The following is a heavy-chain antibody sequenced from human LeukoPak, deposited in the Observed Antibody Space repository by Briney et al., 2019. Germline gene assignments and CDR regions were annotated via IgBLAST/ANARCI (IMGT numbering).Heavy chain of an antibody. CDR2: ISGSGGST. D-gene: IGHD3-3*01. Sequence: GGSLRLSCAASGFTFSGHWMSWVRQAPGKGLEWVSAISGSGGSTYYADSVKGRFSISRDNSKNTLYLQMNSLRAEDTAVYYCEGYDFWSGYYWEPYFFDYWGQGTLVTVSS. CDR1: GFTFSGHW. V-gene: IGHV3-23*01. CDR3: EGYDFWSGYYWEPYFFDY. J-gene: IGHJ4*02.